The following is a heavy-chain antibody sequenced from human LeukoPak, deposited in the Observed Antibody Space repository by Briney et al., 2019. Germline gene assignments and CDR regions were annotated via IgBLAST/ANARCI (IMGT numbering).Heavy chain of an antibody. V-gene: IGHV1-2*02. D-gene: IGHD2-2*01. CDR3: ARGDCSSTSCHLAY. CDR1: GYTFTGYY. J-gene: IGHJ4*02. Sequence: GASVKVSRKASGYTFTGYYMHWVRQAPGQGLEWMGWINPNSGGTNYAQKFQGRVTMTRDTSISTAYMELSRLRSDDTAVYYCARGDCSSTSCHLAYWGQGTLVTVSS. CDR2: INPNSGGT.